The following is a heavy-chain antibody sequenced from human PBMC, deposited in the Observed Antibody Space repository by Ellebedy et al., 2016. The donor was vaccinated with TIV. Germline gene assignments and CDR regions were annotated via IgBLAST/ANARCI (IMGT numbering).Heavy chain of an antibody. J-gene: IGHJ5*02. Sequence: GESLKISCAASGFNFRSYWMAWVRQAPGKGLEWVAKIRQEGDEIYYVESVKGRFTITRDNAKNSLFLQMNSLRVEDTAVYYCARRASYGDYAVQVNPWFDPWGQGTLVTVSS. CDR3: ARRASYGDYAVQVNPWFDP. CDR1: GFNFRSYW. V-gene: IGHV3-7*01. D-gene: IGHD4-17*01. CDR2: IRQEGDEI.